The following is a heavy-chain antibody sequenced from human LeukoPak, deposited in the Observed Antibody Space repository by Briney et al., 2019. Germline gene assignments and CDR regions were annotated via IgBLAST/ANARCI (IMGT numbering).Heavy chain of an antibody. CDR1: GGSISRYF. J-gene: IGHJ4*02. D-gene: IGHD3-22*01. CDR3: ARLVSSGYYSTYYFDY. Sequence: PSETLSLTCTVSGGSISRYFWSWIRQPPGKGLEWIGYIYSSGSTNYNPSLRSRDTISVDTSKNQFSLKLSSVTAADTAVYYCARLVSSGYYSTYYFDYWGQGTLVTVSS. CDR2: IYSSGST. V-gene: IGHV4-4*08.